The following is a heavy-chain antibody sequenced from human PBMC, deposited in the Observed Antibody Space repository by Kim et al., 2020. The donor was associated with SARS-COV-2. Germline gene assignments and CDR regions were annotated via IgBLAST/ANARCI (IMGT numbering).Heavy chain of an antibody. J-gene: IGHJ4*02. Sequence: GGSLRLSCAASGFTFSSYAMSWVRQAPGKGLEWVSAISGSGGSTYYADSVKGRFTISRDNSKNTLYLQMNSLRAEDTAVYYCAKDDYDSSGYYGYYFDYWGQGTLVTVSS. D-gene: IGHD3-22*01. V-gene: IGHV3-23*01. CDR3: AKDDYDSSGYYGYYFDY. CDR2: ISGSGGST. CDR1: GFTFSSYA.